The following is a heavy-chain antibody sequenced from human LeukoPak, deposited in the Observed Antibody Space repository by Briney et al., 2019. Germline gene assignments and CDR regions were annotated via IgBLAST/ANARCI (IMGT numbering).Heavy chain of an antibody. D-gene: IGHD1-26*01. J-gene: IGHJ6*02. CDR1: GFTFSSYW. Sequence: PWGLLRLSCAASGFTFSSYWMHWVRQAPGKGLLCVSRINSDGRSTSYADSVKGPFTISRDNAKNTLYLQMNSVRAEDTAVYYCARAGLWGWELLRYYYYGMDVWGQGSTVTVYS. CDR3: ARAGLWGWELLRYYYYGMDV. V-gene: IGHV3-74*01. CDR2: INSDGRST.